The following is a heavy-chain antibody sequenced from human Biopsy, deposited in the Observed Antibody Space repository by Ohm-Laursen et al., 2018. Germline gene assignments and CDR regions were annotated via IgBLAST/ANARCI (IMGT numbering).Heavy chain of an antibody. CDR3: ARDRGYYSDRTVPGYFDL. CDR2: VYYTGST. V-gene: IGHV4-59*01. D-gene: IGHD3-22*01. Sequence: SLTLSLTCTVSGDSISCYYWSWIPPPPGLGLDWIGYVYYTGSTDYYPSLQSRVTISVDTSKNHFSLRLRSVTPADTAIYYCARDRGYYSDRTVPGYFDLWGRGTLVTVSS. CDR1: GDSISCYY. J-gene: IGHJ2*01.